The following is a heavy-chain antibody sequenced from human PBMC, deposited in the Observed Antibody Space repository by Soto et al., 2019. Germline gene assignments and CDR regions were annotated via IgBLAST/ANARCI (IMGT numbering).Heavy chain of an antibody. Sequence: EVQLLESGGGVVQPGGSLRLSCAASGFTFTNYAMNWVRQAPGKGLEWVSSLTGGGNTYYADSVMGRFTISRDPSESTLFLQMNSLKAEDTAVYYCAKVPWGSSRTGGFDYWGQGTLVTVSS. D-gene: IGHD6-6*01. CDR1: GFTFTNYA. CDR2: LTGGGNT. J-gene: IGHJ4*02. CDR3: AKVPWGSSRTGGFDY. V-gene: IGHV3-23*01.